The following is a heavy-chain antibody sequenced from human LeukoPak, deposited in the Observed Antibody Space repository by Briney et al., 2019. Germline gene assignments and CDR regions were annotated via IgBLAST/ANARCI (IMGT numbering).Heavy chain of an antibody. CDR3: ARALAVAGTKTGTSIDY. D-gene: IGHD6-19*01. Sequence: KPGGSLRLSCAASGFTFSSYSMNWVREAPGKGLEWVSSISSSSSYIYYADSVKGRFTISRDNAKNSLYLQMNSLIAEDKAVYYCARALAVAGTKTGTSIDYWGPGTLVTVSS. CDR1: GFTFSSYS. CDR2: ISSSSSYI. V-gene: IGHV3-21*01. J-gene: IGHJ4*02.